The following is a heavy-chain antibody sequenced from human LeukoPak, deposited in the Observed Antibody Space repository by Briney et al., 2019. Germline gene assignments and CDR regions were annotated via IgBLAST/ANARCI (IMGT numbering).Heavy chain of an antibody. CDR3: ARLEAYCGGDCYSGFDY. D-gene: IGHD2-21*01. J-gene: IGHJ4*02. CDR1: GYSISSGYY. Sequence: SETLSLTCAVSGYSISSGYYWGWIRQPPGKGLEWIGSIYHSGSTYYNPSLKSRVTISADTSKNQFSLKLSSVTAADTAVYYCARLEAYCGGDCYSGFDYWGQGTLVTVSS. CDR2: IYHSGST. V-gene: IGHV4-38-2*01.